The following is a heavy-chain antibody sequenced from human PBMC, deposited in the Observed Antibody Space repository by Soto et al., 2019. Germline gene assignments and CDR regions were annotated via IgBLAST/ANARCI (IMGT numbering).Heavy chain of an antibody. CDR1: GFTFSSYG. CDR3: ARAHCTAGSCYYPY. Sequence: HPGGSLRLSCAASGFTFSSYGMHWVRQAPGKGLEYVSAITSNGGSTYYADSVKGRFTISRDNSKNTLYLQMGSLGPEDTAVYYCARAHCTAGSCYYPYWGQGTLVTVSS. CDR2: ITSNGGST. V-gene: IGHV3-64*02. J-gene: IGHJ4*02. D-gene: IGHD2-15*01.